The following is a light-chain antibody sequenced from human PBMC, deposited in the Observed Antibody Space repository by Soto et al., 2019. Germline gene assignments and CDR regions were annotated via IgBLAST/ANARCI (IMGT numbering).Light chain of an antibody. CDR3: QQYESYIT. Sequence: DIQMTQSPSTLSASVGDRVTITCRASQSISHWLAWYQQKPGKAPNLLIYDASSLESGVPSRFSGSGSGTEFTLTISGLQPDDFATYYCQQYESYITFGGGTKVEIK. V-gene: IGKV1-5*01. CDR2: DAS. CDR1: QSISHW. J-gene: IGKJ4*01.